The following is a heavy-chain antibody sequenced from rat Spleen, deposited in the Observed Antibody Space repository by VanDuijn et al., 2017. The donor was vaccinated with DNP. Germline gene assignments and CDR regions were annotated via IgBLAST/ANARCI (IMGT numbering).Heavy chain of an antibody. CDR2: IIYDGSRT. J-gene: IGHJ4*01. Sequence: EVQLVETGGGLVQPGRSLKLSCAASGFTFSDYNMAWVRQAPKKGLEWVATIIYDGSRTYYRDSVKGRFTISRDNAKSTLYLKMDSLGSEDTATYYCATFEGRDAWGQGTSVTVSS. CDR3: ATFEGRDA. CDR1: GFTFSDYN. V-gene: IGHV5S10*01. D-gene: IGHD1-11*01.